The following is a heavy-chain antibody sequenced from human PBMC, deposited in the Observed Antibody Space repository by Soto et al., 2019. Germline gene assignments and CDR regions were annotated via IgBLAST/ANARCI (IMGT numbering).Heavy chain of an antibody. CDR1: GGSISSYY. Sequence: PSETLSLTCTVSGGSISSYYWSWIRQPPGKGLEWVGNIYYSGSTNYNPSLKSRVTITVDTSKNKFSLKLSTVTAADTAVYYCASRAYWGYCSGGRGYSVNYFDYWGQGTLVTVSS. D-gene: IGHD2-15*01. J-gene: IGHJ4*02. CDR3: ASRAYWGYCSGGRGYSVNYFDY. CDR2: IYYSGST. V-gene: IGHV4-59*08.